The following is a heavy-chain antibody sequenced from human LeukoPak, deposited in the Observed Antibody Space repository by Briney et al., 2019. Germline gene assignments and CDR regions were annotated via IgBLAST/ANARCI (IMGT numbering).Heavy chain of an antibody. Sequence: PGGSLRLSCAASGFTFSNYWMTWVRQAPGRGLEWVANIRQDGSEKYYVDSVKGRFTISRDNAKNSLYLQMNSLRAEDTAVYYCARDYVWGSDRYTDYWGQGTLATVSS. V-gene: IGHV3-7*05. D-gene: IGHD3-16*02. CDR3: ARDYVWGSDRYTDY. CDR1: GFTFSNYW. J-gene: IGHJ4*02. CDR2: IRQDGSEK.